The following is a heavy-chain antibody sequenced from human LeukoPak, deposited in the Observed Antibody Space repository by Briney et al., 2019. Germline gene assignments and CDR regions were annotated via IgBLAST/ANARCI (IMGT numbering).Heavy chain of an antibody. CDR2: IRYDGSNK. J-gene: IGHJ6*03. Sequence: GGSLRLSCAASGFTFSSYGMHWVRQAPGKGLEWVAFIRYDGSNKYYADSVKGRFTISRDNSKNTLYLQMNSLRAEDTAVYYCARDGSTLPYYMDVWGKGTTVTVSS. CDR1: GFTFSSYG. V-gene: IGHV3-30*02. CDR3: ARDGSTLPYYMDV.